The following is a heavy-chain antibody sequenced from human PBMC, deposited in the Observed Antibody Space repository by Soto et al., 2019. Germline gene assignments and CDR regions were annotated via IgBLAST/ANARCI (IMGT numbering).Heavy chain of an antibody. J-gene: IGHJ5*02. Sequence: QVQLVQSGAEVKEPGASVRVSCKAFGYTFTAYNIHWLRQAPGQGLEGMGWINAGNGNTSSSRKFQGRAIINKNKXXXXXXLXXXXXXXXXXXXXXXAXXXXXXXSVPRFDPWGQGTLLTVSS. V-gene: IGHV1-3*01. CDR1: GYTFTAYN. CDR3: AXXXXXXXSVPRFDP. CDR2: INAGNGNT.